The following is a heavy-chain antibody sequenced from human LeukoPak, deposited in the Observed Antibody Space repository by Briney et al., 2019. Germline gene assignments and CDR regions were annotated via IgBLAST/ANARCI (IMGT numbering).Heavy chain of an antibody. Sequence: ASVKVSCKASGYTFTGYYMHWARQAPGQGLEWMGWINPNSGGTNYAQKFQGRVTMTRDTSISTAYMELSRLRSDDTAVYYCARGLVVISGPLYYFDYWGQGTLVTVSS. J-gene: IGHJ4*02. CDR3: ARGLVVISGPLYYFDY. CDR1: GYTFTGYY. V-gene: IGHV1-2*02. D-gene: IGHD3-22*01. CDR2: INPNSGGT.